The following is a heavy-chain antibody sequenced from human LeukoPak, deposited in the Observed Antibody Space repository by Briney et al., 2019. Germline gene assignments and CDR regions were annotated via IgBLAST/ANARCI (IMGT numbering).Heavy chain of an antibody. CDR1: GFTFSTYA. D-gene: IGHD4-17*01. J-gene: IGHJ4*02. Sequence: GGSLRLSCAASGFTFSTYAMSWVRQAPGKGLEWVSSMSGSDGSTYYADSVKGRFAISRDNSKNTLYLQMNSLRAEDTAVYYCAKDVYGDYGGLDYWGQGTLVTVSS. V-gene: IGHV3-23*01. CDR3: AKDVYGDYGGLDY. CDR2: MSGSDGST.